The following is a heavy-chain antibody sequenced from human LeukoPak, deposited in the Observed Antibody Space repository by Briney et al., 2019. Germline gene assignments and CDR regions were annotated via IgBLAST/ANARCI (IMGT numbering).Heavy chain of an antibody. CDR2: IYTSGST. D-gene: IGHD6-13*01. J-gene: IGHJ4*02. CDR3: ARSASSSWPTAFDF. Sequence: SQTLSLTCTVSGGSISSGSYYWSWIRQPAGKGLEWIGRIYTSGSTYYNPSLKSRVTISVDRSKNQFSLKLSSVTAADTAVYYCARSASSSWPTAFDFWGQGTLVTVSS. CDR1: GGSISSGSYY. V-gene: IGHV4-61*02.